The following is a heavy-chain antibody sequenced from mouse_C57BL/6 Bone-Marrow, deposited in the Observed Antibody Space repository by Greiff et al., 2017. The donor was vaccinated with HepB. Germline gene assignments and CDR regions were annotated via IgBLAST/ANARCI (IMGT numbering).Heavy chain of an antibody. CDR2: IRLKSDNYAT. J-gene: IGHJ2*01. CDR3: TVIYYDFYFDY. Sequence: EVHLVESGGGLVQPGGSMKLSCVASGFTFSNYWMNWVRQSPEKGLEWVAQIRLKSDNYATHYAESGKGRFTISRDDSKSRVYLQLNNLRAEDTGIYYCTVIYYDFYFDYWGQGTTLTVSS. V-gene: IGHV6-3*01. D-gene: IGHD2-4*01. CDR1: GFTFSNYW.